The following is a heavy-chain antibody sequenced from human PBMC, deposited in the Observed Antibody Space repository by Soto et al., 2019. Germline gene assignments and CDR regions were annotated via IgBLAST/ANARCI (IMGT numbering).Heavy chain of an antibody. CDR3: LKDPYAFLSGAGSYGDY. Sequence: PGGSLRLTCAASGFTFSSYAMNWVRQAPGKGLEWVAVISYDGSKRYYEYSVQGRFTISRDNSKNTLDLQLNSLRTEDTAVYYCLKDPYAFLSGAGSYGDYWGQGTLVTVSS. D-gene: IGHD3-10*01. V-gene: IGHV3-30-3*01. J-gene: IGHJ4*02. CDR1: GFTFSSYA. CDR2: ISYDGSKR.